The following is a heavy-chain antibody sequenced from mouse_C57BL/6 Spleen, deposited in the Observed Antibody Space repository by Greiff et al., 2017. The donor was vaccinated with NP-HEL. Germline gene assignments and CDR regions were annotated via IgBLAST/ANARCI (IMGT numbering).Heavy chain of an antibody. CDR1: GFSLSTSGMG. D-gene: IGHD1-1*01. Sequence: QVTLKECGPGILQSSQTLSLTCSFSGFSLSTSGMGVSWIRQPSGKGLEWLAHIYWDDDKRYNPSLKSRLTISKDTSRNQVFLKITSVDTADTATYDCARSTTVVATDYAMDYWGQGTSVTVSS. J-gene: IGHJ4*01. CDR3: ARSTTVVATDYAMDY. CDR2: IYWDDDK. V-gene: IGHV8-12*01.